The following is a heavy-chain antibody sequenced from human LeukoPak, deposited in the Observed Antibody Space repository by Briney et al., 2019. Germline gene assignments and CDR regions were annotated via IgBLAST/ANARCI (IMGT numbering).Heavy chain of an antibody. D-gene: IGHD6-19*01. J-gene: IGHJ4*02. CDR3: VRGTSDWKGIDY. V-gene: IGHV3-74*01. CDR2: IKGGGSGI. CDR1: GFTFSSYW. Sequence: GGSLRLSCAASGFTFSSYWMHWVRQGPGKGPVWVSQIKGGGSGINYADSVKGRFTISRDNAKNTLYLQMSSLRAEDTAVYYCVRGTSDWKGIDYWGQGTLVTVSS.